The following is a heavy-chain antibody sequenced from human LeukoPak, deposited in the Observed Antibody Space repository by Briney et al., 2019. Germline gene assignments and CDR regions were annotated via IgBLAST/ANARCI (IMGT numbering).Heavy chain of an antibody. J-gene: IGHJ4*02. CDR1: GCTFSSYE. D-gene: IGHD3-22*01. CDR3: AREGDHYYDSSGFDY. Sequence: GGSLRLSCAASGCTFSSYEMNWVRQAPGKGLEWVSYISSSGSTIYYADSVKGRFTISRDNAKNSLYLQMNSLRAEDTAVYYCAREGDHYYDSSGFDYWGQGTLVTVSS. V-gene: IGHV3-48*03. CDR2: ISSSGSTI.